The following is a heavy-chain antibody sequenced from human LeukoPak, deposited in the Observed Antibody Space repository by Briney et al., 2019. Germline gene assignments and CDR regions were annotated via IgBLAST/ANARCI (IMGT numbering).Heavy chain of an antibody. J-gene: IGHJ4*02. CDR1: GYTFTSYD. CDR2: MNPNSGNT. CDR3: ARGPPEHPQGY. Sequence: ASVKVSCKASGYTFTSYDINWVRQATGQGLEWMGWMNPNSGNTGYAQKLQGRVTMTRDTSISTAYMELSTLRSEDTAVYYCARGPPEHPQGYWGQGTLVTVSS. D-gene: IGHD1-14*01. V-gene: IGHV1-8*01.